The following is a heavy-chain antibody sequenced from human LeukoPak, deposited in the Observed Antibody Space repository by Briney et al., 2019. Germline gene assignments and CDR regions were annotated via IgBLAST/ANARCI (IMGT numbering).Heavy chain of an antibody. CDR2: ISGSGSTI. CDR3: ARVPPIVSYYYYYYMDV. V-gene: IGHV3-48*03. D-gene: IGHD1-26*01. Sequence: PGGSLRLSCAASGFTFSSYEMNWVRQAPGKGLEWISYISGSGSTIYYADSVKGRFTISRDNARSSLYLQLNSLRSEDTAVYYCARVPPIVSYYYYYYMDVWGKGTTVTVSS. J-gene: IGHJ6*03. CDR1: GFTFSSYE.